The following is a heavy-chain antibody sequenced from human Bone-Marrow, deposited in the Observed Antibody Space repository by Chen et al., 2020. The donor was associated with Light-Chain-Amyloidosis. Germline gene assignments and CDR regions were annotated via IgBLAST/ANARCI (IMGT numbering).Heavy chain of an antibody. CDR1: GGALTSNSYY. Sequence: QLHLQESGPGLVRPSETLSLTGAVSGGALTSNSYYAAWHRQPPGQGLEWIGSVYYDGTTFYNPSLERRVAISVDTSRNQFSLKLTSVTAADTAVYYCARDLPKSHVSIFGAPRANWLDPWGQGILVTVSS. J-gene: IGHJ5*02. CDR3: ARDLPKSHVSIFGAPRANWLDP. D-gene: IGHD3-3*02. CDR2: VYYDGTT. V-gene: IGHV4-39*07.